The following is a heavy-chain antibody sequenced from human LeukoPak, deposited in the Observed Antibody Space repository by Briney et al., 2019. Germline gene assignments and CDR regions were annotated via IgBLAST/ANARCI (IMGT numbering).Heavy chain of an antibody. J-gene: IGHJ1*01. D-gene: IGHD3-3*01. V-gene: IGHV4-59*01. Sequence: SETLSLTCTVSGGSISSYYWSWIRQPPGKGLEWIGYIYYSGSTNYNPSLKSRVTISVDTSKNQFSLKLSSVTAADTAVYYCASVRYYDFWSGYYGIDRNAEYLQHWGQGTLVTVSS. CDR3: ASVRYYDFWSGYYGIDRNAEYLQH. CDR1: GGSISSYY. CDR2: IYYSGST.